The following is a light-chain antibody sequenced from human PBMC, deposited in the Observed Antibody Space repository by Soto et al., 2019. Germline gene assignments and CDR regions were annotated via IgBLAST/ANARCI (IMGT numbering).Light chain of an antibody. CDR1: SSDVGGYNY. J-gene: IGLJ1*01. V-gene: IGLV2-14*01. CDR2: DVS. CDR3: SSYTSSSTLDV. Sequence: QSVLAQPASVSGSPGQSITISCTATSSDVGGYNYVSWYQQHPGKAPKLMIYDVSNRPSGVSNRFSGSKSGNTASLTISGLQAEDEADYYCSSYTSSSTLDVFGTGTKVTVL.